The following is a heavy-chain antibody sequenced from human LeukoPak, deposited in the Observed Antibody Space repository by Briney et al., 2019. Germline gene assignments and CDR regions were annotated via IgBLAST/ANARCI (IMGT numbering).Heavy chain of an antibody. Sequence: GGSLRLSCAASGFTFSSYAMSWVRQAPGKGLEWVSAISGSGGSTYYADSVKGRFTISRDNAKNSLYLQMNSLRAEDTAVYYCGPVGATGDFDYWGQGTLVTVSS. CDR3: GPVGATGDFDY. CDR1: GFTFSSYA. V-gene: IGHV3-23*01. J-gene: IGHJ4*02. D-gene: IGHD1-26*01. CDR2: ISGSGGST.